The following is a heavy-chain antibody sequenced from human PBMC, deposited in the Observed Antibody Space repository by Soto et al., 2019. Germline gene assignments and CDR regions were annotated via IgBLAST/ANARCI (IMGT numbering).Heavy chain of an antibody. Sequence: QVQLQESGPGLVKPSQTLYLTCTVSGGSISSGGYYWSWIRQNPGKGLEWIGYIYYSGTTNYNPYLKSRLTISVDTSKNQFSLKLNAMTAEDTAVYYCARDESATDAFDIWGQGTMVTVSS. D-gene: IGHD5-12*01. CDR1: GGSISSGGYY. J-gene: IGHJ3*02. V-gene: IGHV4-31*03. CDR3: ARDESATDAFDI. CDR2: IYYSGTT.